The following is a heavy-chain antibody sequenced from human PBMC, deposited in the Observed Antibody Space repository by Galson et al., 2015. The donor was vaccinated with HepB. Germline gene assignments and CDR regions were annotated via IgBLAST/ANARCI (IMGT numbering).Heavy chain of an antibody. CDR3: ARTRFARVAPAATWWFDP. Sequence: TLSLTCTVSGGSVSSYYRSWIRQPPGKGLEWIGYIYDSGSTNYNPSLKSRVTISVDTSKNQFSLKLSSVTAADTAVYYCARTRFARVAPAATWWFDPWGQGTLVAVSS. CDR2: IYDSGST. D-gene: IGHD2-2*01. V-gene: IGHV4-59*02. CDR1: GGSVSSYY. J-gene: IGHJ5*02.